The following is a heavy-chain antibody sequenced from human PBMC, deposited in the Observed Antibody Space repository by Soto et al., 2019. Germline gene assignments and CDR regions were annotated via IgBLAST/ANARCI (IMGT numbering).Heavy chain of an antibody. CDR1: WGKFRSSDYC. V-gene: IGHV4-39*01. CDR2: MHYSGST. CDR3: ARPGYSSSWYWFDS. J-gene: IGHJ5*01. Sequence: LETLRLTCTVSWGKFRSSDYCWGWIRQPPNKGLEWIGSMHYSGSTFYNPSLKSRVTISVDTSKNQFSLKLTSVTAADTAVYYCARPGYSSSWYWFDSWGQGTLVTVSS. D-gene: IGHD6-13*01.